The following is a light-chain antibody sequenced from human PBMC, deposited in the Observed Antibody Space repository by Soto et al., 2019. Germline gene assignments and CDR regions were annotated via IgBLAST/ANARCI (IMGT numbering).Light chain of an antibody. J-gene: IGKJ5*01. V-gene: IGKV3D-11*02. CDR2: DAS. CDR3: QQRSNWPIT. Sequence: EIVLTQSPGTLSVSPGERATLSCRASQNIRSNLAWYQQKPGQAPRLLIYDASNRATGIPARFSGSGAGTDFTLTISSLEPEDFAVYYCQQRSNWPITFGQGTRLEIK. CDR1: QNIRSN.